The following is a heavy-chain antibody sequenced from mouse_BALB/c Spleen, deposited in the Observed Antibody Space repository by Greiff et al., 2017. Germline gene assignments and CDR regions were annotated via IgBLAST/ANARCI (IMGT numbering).Heavy chain of an antibody. Sequence: LKQPGSELVRPGASVKLSCKASGYTFTSYWMHWVKQRPGQGLEWIGNIYPGSGSTNYDEKFKSKATLTVDTSSSTAYMQLSSLTSEDSAVYYCTVLRLRYFDYWGQGTTLTVSS. CDR2: IYPGSGST. D-gene: IGHD1-2*01. V-gene: IGHV1S22*01. CDR1: GYTFTSYW. J-gene: IGHJ2*01. CDR3: TVLRLRYFDY.